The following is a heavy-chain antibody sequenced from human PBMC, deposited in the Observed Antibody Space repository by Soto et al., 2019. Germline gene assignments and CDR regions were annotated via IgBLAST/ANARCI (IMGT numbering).Heavy chain of an antibody. CDR3: AREMTTVTTAIPSYYYYYGMDV. CDR1: GFTFSSYW. D-gene: IGHD4-17*01. CDR2: IKQDGSEK. V-gene: IGHV3-7*01. Sequence: GGSLRLSCAASGFTFSSYWMSWVRQAPGKGLEWVANIKQDGSEKYYVDSVKGRFTISRDNAKNSLYLQMNSLRAEDTAVYYCAREMTTVTTAIPSYYYYYGMDVWGQGTTVTVSS. J-gene: IGHJ6*02.